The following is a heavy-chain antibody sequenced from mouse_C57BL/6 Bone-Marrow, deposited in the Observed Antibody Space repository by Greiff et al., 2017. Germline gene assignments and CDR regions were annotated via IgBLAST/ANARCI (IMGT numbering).Heavy chain of an antibody. D-gene: IGHD5-1-1*01. Sequence: QVHVKQSGAELVRPGASVTLSCKASGYTFTDYEMHWVKQTPVHGLEWIGAIDPETGGTAYNQKFKGKALMTADKSPSTAYMELRSLTSEDSAVYYCTSFDTPFAYWGQGTLVTVSA. J-gene: IGHJ3*01. V-gene: IGHV1-15*01. CDR2: IDPETGGT. CDR1: GYTFTDYE. CDR3: TSFDTPFAY.